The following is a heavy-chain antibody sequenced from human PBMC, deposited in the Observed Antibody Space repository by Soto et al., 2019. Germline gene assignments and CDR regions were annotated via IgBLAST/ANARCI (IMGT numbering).Heavy chain of an antibody. J-gene: IGHJ4*02. CDR2: VYHTGRT. CDR1: GGSFKSGSYS. V-gene: IGHV4-61*01. Sequence: QVQLQESGPGLVKPSETLSLTCTVSGGSFKSGSYSWSWIRQPPGKGLEWIGYVYHTGRTSYNPSLKSRVSISIDTSKNQFSLNLDSVTAADTAVYFCARDVAYFASGGQGTLVTVSS. CDR3: ARDVAYFAS.